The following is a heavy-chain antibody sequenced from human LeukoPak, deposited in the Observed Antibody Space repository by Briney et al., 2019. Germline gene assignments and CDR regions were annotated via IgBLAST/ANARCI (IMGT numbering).Heavy chain of an antibody. CDR1: GFIVSSNY. D-gene: IGHD7-27*01. CDR2: IYSGGRT. CDR3: ARDQSGDPGYFDY. J-gene: IGHJ4*02. V-gene: IGHV3-53*01. Sequence: GGSLRLSCAASGFIVSSNYMSWVRQAPGKGLEWVSVIYSGGRTYYADSVKGRFTISRDNSKNTLYLQMNSLRAEDTAVYYCARDQSGDPGYFDYWGQGTLVTVSS.